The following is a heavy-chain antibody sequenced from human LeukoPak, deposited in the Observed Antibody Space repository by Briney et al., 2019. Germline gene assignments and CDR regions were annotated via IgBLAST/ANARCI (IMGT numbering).Heavy chain of an antibody. J-gene: IGHJ2*01. CDR2: NYYYGST. CDR1: GGSITGSY. CDR3: ARAATSISYFDL. Sequence: SETLSLTCAVSGGSITGSYWSWIRQPPGKGLEYIGYNYYYGSTNYSPSLKSRVTISVDTSKNQFSLKLTSVTAADTAVYYCARAATSISYFDLWGRGTLVTVSS. D-gene: IGHD5-24*01. V-gene: IGHV4-59*01.